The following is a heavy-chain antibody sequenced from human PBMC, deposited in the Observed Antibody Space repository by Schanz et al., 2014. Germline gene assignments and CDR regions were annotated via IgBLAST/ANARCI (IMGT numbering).Heavy chain of an antibody. Sequence: QVQLVQSGSELKKPGASVKVSCKASGYSLSNYAINWVRQAPGQGLEWMGWINTNTGNPTYAQAFTGRFLFSLDTSVNTAYLQISSLEADDTAVYYCARRGIRGVFSSFDYWGLGTLVTVSS. D-gene: IGHD3-10*01. CDR2: INTNTGNP. CDR1: GYSLSNYA. V-gene: IGHV7-4-1*02. CDR3: ARRGIRGVFSSFDY. J-gene: IGHJ4*02.